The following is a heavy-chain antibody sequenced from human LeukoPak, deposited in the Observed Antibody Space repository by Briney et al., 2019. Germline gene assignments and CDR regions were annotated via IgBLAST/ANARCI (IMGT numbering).Heavy chain of an antibody. CDR2: IYYSGST. D-gene: IGHD1-26*01. Sequence: SSETLSLTCTVSGGSISNYYWGWIRQPPGKGLEWIGYIYYSGSTNYNPSLKSRVTISLDTSKNQFSLKLSSVTAADTAVYYCARASSGSWIDYWGQGTLVTVSS. CDR1: GGSISNYY. CDR3: ARASSGSWIDY. J-gene: IGHJ4*02. V-gene: IGHV4-59*01.